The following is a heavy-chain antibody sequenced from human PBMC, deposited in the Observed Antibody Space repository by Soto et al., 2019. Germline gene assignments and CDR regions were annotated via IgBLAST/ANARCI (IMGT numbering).Heavy chain of an antibody. CDR1: GGSISSYY. V-gene: IGHV4-59*08. CDR2: IYYSGST. J-gene: IGHJ6*03. D-gene: IGHD3-3*01. CDR3: TRHITIFGVVSYYYMDV. Sequence: SETLSLTCTVSGGSISSYYWSWIRQPPGKGLEWIGYIYYSGSTNYNPSLKSRVTISVDTSKNQFSLKLSSVTAADTAVYYCTRHITIFGVVSYYYMDVWGKGTTVTVSS.